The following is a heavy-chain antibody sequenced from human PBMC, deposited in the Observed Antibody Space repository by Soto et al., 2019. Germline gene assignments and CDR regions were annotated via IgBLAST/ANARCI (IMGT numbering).Heavy chain of an antibody. CDR2: ISYDGSNK. V-gene: IGHV3-30-3*01. CDR1: GFTFSSYA. CDR3: AKGSYCTNGVCFLDIGYYFDY. J-gene: IGHJ4*02. D-gene: IGHD2-8*01. Sequence: GGSLRLSCAASGFTFSSYAMHWVRQAPGKGLEWVAVISYDGSNKYYADSVKGRFTISRDNSKNTLYLQMNSLRAEDTAVYYCAKGSYCTNGVCFLDIGYYFDYWGQGTLVTVS.